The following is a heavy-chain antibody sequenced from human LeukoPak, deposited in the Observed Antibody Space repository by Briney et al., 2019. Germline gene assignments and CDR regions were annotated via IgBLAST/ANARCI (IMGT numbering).Heavy chain of an antibody. CDR1: GGSISSGGYY. V-gene: IGHV4-30-2*01. J-gene: IGHJ6*03. CDR3: ARDGRLERREYYYYMDV. CDR2: IYHSGST. D-gene: IGHD1-1*01. Sequence: KASETLSLTCTVSGGSISSGGYYWSWIRQPPGKGLEWIGYIYHSGSTYYNPSLKSRVTISVDRSKNQFSLKLSSVTAADTAVYYCARDGRLERREYYYYMDVWGKGTTVTVSS.